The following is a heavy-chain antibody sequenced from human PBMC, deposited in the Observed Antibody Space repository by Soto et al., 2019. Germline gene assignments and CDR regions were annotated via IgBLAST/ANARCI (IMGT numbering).Heavy chain of an antibody. D-gene: IGHD3-22*01. Sequence: SVKVSCNPSGYTFVSGAITWVRQAPGQGLEWVGRIIPIFGTTNYAQNLQGRVTISADKSTLTSYMELHSLTSDDTALYHCARDRTDSGYYTNWLDPWGQGTQVTVSS. V-gene: IGHV1-69*06. CDR2: IIPIFGTT. CDR1: GYTFVSGA. J-gene: IGHJ5*02. CDR3: ARDRTDSGYYTNWLDP.